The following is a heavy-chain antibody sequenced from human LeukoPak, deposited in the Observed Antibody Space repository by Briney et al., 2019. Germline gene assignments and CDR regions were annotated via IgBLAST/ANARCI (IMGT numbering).Heavy chain of an antibody. D-gene: IGHD6-13*01. CDR1: GYTFTSNY. J-gene: IGHJ4*02. CDR3: ARDSQEGSSWFDY. CDR2: INPNNGGT. Sequence: ASVKVSCKTFGYTFTSNYMQWVRQAPGQGLEWVGWINPNNGGTYYAEKFQGRVTMTRDTSAYTVYMELDRLRYDDTAVYYCARDSQEGSSWFDYWGQGTLVTVSS. V-gene: IGHV1-2*02.